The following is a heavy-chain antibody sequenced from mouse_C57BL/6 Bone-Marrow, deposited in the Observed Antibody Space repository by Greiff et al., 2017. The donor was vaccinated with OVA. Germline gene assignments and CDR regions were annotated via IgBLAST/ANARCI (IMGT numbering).Heavy chain of an antibody. CDR2: INPNNGGT. V-gene: IGHV1-26*01. D-gene: IGHD1-1*01. CDR1: GYTFTDYY. Sequence: EVQLQQSGPELVKPGASVKISCKASGYTFTDYYMNWVKQSHGKSLEWIGDINPNNGGTSYNQKFKGKATLTVDKSSSTAYMELRSLTSEDSAVYYCARSPSYGSSQAWLAYGGQGTLVTVSA. CDR3: ARSPSYGSSQAWLAY. J-gene: IGHJ3*01.